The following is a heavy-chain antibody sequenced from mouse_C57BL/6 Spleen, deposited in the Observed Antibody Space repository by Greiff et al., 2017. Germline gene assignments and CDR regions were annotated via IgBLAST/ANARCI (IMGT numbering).Heavy chain of an antibody. CDR3: ARDSSGYYFDY. CDR1: GYTFTDYY. CDR2: IYPGSGNT. Sequence: VQLVESGAELVRPGASVKLSCKASGYTFTDYYINWVKQRPGQGLEWIARIYPGSGNTYYNEKFKGKATLTAEKSSSTAYMQLSSLTSEDSAVYFCARDSSGYYFDYWGQGTTLTVSS. J-gene: IGHJ2*01. V-gene: IGHV1-76*01. D-gene: IGHD3-2*02.